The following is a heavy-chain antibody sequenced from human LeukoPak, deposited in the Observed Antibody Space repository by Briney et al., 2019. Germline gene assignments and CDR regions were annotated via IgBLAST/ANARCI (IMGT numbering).Heavy chain of an antibody. Sequence: GGSLRLSCAASGFTFSSYAMSWVRQAPGKGLEWVSAISGSGGSTYYADSVKGRFTISRDNSKNTLYLQMNSLRAEDTAVYYCAKLGISSTIYYMDVWGKGTTVTVSS. CDR2: ISGSGGST. J-gene: IGHJ6*03. CDR1: GFTFSSYA. D-gene: IGHD2-2*01. V-gene: IGHV3-23*01. CDR3: AKLGISSTIYYMDV.